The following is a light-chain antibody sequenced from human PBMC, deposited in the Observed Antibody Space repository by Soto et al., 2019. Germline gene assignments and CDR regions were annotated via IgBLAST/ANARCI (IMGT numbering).Light chain of an antibody. CDR3: QSYDSTLCGLV. CDR2: GNK. Sequence: QSVLTQPPSVSGAPGQRVTISCTGTSSNIGAGYDVQWYQRLPGTAPKFLIYGNKNRPSGVPDRFSGSKSGTSASLAITGLQAEDESDYFCQSYDSTLCGLVFGTGTKVTVL. J-gene: IGLJ1*01. V-gene: IGLV1-40*01. CDR1: SSNIGAGYD.